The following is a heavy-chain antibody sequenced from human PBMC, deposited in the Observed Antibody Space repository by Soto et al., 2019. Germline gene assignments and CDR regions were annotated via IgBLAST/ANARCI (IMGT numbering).Heavy chain of an antibody. CDR3: ARAYPYYDTLTGPHQGMDV. CDR2: IYYSGST. J-gene: IGHJ6*02. D-gene: IGHD3-9*01. CDR1: GGSISSYY. V-gene: IGHV4-59*01. Sequence: PSETLSLTCTVSGGSISSYYWSWIRQPPGKGLEWIGYIYYSGSTNYNPSLKSRVTISVDTSKNQFSLKLSSVTAADTAVYYCARAYPYYDTLTGPHQGMDVWGQGTKVTVSS.